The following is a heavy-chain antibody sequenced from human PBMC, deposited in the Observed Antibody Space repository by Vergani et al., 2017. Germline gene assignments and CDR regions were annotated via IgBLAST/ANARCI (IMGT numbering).Heavy chain of an antibody. CDR3: AKGSKGSSWYTPNDY. CDR1: GFTFSSYA. D-gene: IGHD6-13*01. Sequence: VQLVESAGGVVQPGGSLRLSCAASGFTFSSYAMSWVRQAPGKGLEWVSAISGSGGSTYYADSVKGRFTISRDNSKNTLYLQMNSLRAEDTAVYYCAKGSKGSSWYTPNDYWGQGTLVTVSS. V-gene: IGHV3-23*04. CDR2: ISGSGGST. J-gene: IGHJ4*02.